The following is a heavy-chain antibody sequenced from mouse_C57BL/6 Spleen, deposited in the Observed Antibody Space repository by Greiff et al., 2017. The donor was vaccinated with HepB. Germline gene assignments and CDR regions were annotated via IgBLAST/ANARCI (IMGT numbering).Heavy chain of an antibody. V-gene: IGHV5-17*01. CDR1: GFTFSDYG. Sequence: DVKLQESGGGLVKPGGSLKLSCAASGFTFSDYGMHWVRQAPEKGLEWVAYISSGSSTIYYADTVKGRFTISRDNAKNTLFLQMTSLRSEDTAMYYCARPKGSHWYFDVWGTGTTVTVSS. CDR2: ISSGSSTI. J-gene: IGHJ1*03. CDR3: ARPKGSHWYFDV.